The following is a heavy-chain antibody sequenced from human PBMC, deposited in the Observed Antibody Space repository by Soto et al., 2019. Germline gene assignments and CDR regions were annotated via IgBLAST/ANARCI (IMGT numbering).Heavy chain of an antibody. J-gene: IGHJ4*02. CDR2: IYYSGST. Sequence: QVQLQESGPGLVKPSETLSLTCTVSGGSVSSGSYYWSWLRQPPGKGLECIGYIYYSGSTNYNPSLKSRVTISVDTSKNQFSLKLSSVTAADTAVYYCARVSSSWGLVNYFDYWGQGTLVTVSS. V-gene: IGHV4-61*01. CDR3: ARVSSSWGLVNYFDY. D-gene: IGHD6-13*01. CDR1: GGSVSSGSYY.